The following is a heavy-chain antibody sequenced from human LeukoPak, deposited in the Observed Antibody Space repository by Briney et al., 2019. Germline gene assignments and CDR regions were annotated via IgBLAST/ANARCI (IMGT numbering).Heavy chain of an antibody. D-gene: IGHD3-22*01. J-gene: IGHJ4*01. CDR2: INSSSKTI. V-gene: IGHV3-48*02. CDR3: ARDFTMIVGLFDY. CDR1: GLTFSSYS. Sequence: GGSLRLSCAASGLTFSSYSMNWVRQARGKGLEWVSYINSSSKTIFYADSVKGRFTISRDNAKNSLYLQMNSLRDEDTAVYYCARDFTMIVGLFDYWGRGTLVPVSS.